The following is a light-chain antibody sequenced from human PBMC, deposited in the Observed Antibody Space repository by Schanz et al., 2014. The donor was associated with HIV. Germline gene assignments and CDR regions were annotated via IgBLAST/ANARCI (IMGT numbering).Light chain of an antibody. V-gene: IGLV2-14*03. Sequence: QSALTQPPSASGSPGQSVTISCTGTSSDVGGYNHVCWYQQHPGKVPKLMIYDVSNQPSGVSNRFSGSKSGNTASLTISGLQAEDEADYYCSSYTSSSTLVFGGGTKLTVL. CDR1: SSDVGGYNH. CDR3: SSYTSSSTLV. J-gene: IGLJ2*01. CDR2: DVS.